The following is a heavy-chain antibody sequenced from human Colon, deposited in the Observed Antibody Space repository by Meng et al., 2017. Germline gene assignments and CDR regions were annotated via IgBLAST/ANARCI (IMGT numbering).Heavy chain of an antibody. CDR1: GFTFRPFA. V-gene: IGHV3-23*04. CDR2: ISDTGGRT. Sequence: VVVAWGGCVLPGASLRLSCAASGFTFRPFAMGWVRQAPGGGLEWVSSISDTGGRTHYIDSVKGRFTISRDNSQNTLYLQMDSLRVEDTAVYYCARGATPTNFDSWGQGTLVTVSS. CDR3: ARGATPTNFDS. J-gene: IGHJ4*02. D-gene: IGHD1-26*01.